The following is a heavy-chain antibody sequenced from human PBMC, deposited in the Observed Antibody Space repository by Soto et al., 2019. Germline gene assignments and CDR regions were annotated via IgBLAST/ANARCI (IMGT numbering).Heavy chain of an antibody. CDR1: GYTFTSYY. V-gene: IGHV1-46*01. Sequence: GASVKVSCKASGYTFTSYYMHWVRQAPGQGLEWMGIINPSGGSTSYAQKFQGRVTMTRDTSTSTVYMELSSLRSEDTAVYYCARDFGLEQQLLPLYYYYGMDGWGKGTTVTVSS. CDR2: INPSGGST. CDR3: ARDFGLEQQLLPLYYYYGMDG. D-gene: IGHD6-13*01. J-gene: IGHJ6*04.